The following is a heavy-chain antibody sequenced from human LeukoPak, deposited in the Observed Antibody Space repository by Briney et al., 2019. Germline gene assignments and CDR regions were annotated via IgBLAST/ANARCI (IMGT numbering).Heavy chain of an antibody. CDR1: GFTFSSYW. D-gene: IGHD3-16*01. CDR2: INQDGSEK. Sequence: PGGSLRLSCAASGFTFSSYWMTWVRQAPGQGLEWVANINQDGSEKYYVDSVKGRFTISRDNAKDSLYLQINSLRAEDTAVYYCARDRIIFNYWGQGTLVTVSS. J-gene: IGHJ4*02. CDR3: ARDRIIFNY. V-gene: IGHV3-7*01.